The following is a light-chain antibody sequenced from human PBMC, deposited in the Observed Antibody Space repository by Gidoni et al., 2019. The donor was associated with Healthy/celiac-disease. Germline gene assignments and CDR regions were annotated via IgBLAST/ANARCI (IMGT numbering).Light chain of an antibody. CDR2: DAS. Sequence: DIQMTQSPSSLSASIGDRVTITCQASQDITNYLNWYQQKPGKAPKLLIFDASNLETGVPSRFSGSSSVTYYTFTISSLQPEDIATYYCQHYDNLRPVYTFGQGTKLEIK. J-gene: IGKJ2*01. V-gene: IGKV1-33*01. CDR3: QHYDNLRPVYT. CDR1: QDITNY.